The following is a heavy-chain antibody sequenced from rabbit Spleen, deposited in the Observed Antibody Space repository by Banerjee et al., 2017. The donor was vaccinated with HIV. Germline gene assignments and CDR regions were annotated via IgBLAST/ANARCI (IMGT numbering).Heavy chain of an antibody. D-gene: IGHD2-1*01. J-gene: IGHJ4*01. CDR2: IYGGSSGST. V-gene: IGHV1S40*01. Sequence: QSLEESGGDLVKPGASLTLTCTASGFSFSSSYYICWVRQAPGKGLECIACIYGGSSGSTYYASWAKGRFTISKTSSTTVTLQMTSLTAADPATYFCARGSAAMTMVITGFYFALWGQGTLVTVS. CDR1: GFSFSSSYY. CDR3: ARGSAAMTMVITGFYFAL.